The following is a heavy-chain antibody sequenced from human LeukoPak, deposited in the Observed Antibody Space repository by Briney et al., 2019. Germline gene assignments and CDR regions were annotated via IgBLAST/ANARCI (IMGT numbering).Heavy chain of an antibody. CDR3: ARDLPDSSDVEDY. V-gene: IGHV3-23*01. CDR2: ISGSGGST. D-gene: IGHD3-22*01. Sequence: GGSLRLSCAASGFTFSSYAMSWVRQAPGKGLEWVSAISGSGGSTYYADSVKGRFTISRDNSKNSLYLQMNSLRAEDTAVYYCARDLPDSSDVEDYWGQGTLVTVSS. J-gene: IGHJ4*02. CDR1: GFTFSSYA.